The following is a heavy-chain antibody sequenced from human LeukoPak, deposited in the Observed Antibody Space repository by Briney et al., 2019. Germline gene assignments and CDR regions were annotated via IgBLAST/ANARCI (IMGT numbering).Heavy chain of an antibody. Sequence: PGGSLRLSCAASGFTFSSSAMTWVRQPPGKGLEWVSAIGGSGGVTYYADSVKGRFTISRDNSKNTLYLQMNSLRAEDTAVYYCAKDTSGYSYVGETLDYWGQGTLVTVSS. CDR1: GFTFSSSA. CDR3: AKDTSGYSYVGETLDY. J-gene: IGHJ4*02. V-gene: IGHV3-23*01. D-gene: IGHD5-18*01. CDR2: IGGSGGVT.